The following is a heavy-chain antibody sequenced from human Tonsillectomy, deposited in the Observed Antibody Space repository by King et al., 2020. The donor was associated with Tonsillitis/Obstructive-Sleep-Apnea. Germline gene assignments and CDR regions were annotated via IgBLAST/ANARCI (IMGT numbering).Heavy chain of an antibody. CDR1: GYSFSNYW. J-gene: IGHJ4*02. CDR3: ARGSVWYASSWYGIDY. Sequence: QLVQSGAEVKKPGESLKISCKGSGYSFSNYWIGWVRQMPGKGLEWMGIIYPGDSDTRYSPSFQGQVTISADKSISTAYLQWGSLTASDTARYYCARGSVWYASSWYGIDYWGQGTLVTVSS. V-gene: IGHV5-51*01. CDR2: IYPGDSDT. D-gene: IGHD6-13*01.